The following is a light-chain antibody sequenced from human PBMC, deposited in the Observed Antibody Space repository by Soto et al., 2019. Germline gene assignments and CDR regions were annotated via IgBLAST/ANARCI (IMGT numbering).Light chain of an antibody. V-gene: IGLV1-47*01. CDR3: AAWDDSLSVYVV. Sequence: QSVLTQPPSASGTPGQRVTISCSGSSSNIGSNYVYWYQQLPGTAPKLLIYRNNQWPSGVPDRFSGSKSGTSASLAISGLRSEDEADYYCAAWDDSLSVYVVFGGGTKLTVL. CDR2: RNN. J-gene: IGLJ2*01. CDR1: SSNIGSNY.